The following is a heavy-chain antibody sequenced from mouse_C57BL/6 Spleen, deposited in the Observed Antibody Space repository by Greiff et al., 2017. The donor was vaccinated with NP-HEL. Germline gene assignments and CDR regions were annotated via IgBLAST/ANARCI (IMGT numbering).Heavy chain of an antibody. CDR2: ISSGGDYI. CDR1: GFTFSSYA. Sequence: EVKLVESGEGLVKPGGSLKLSCAASGFTFSSYAMSWVRQTPEKRLEWVAYISSGGDYIYYADTAKGRFTISRDNARNTLYLQMSSLKSEDTTMYYCTRQGFDYWGQGTTLTVSS. J-gene: IGHJ2*01. CDR3: TRQGFDY. V-gene: IGHV5-9-1*02.